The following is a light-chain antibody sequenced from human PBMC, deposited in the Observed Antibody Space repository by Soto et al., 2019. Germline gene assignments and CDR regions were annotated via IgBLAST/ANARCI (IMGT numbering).Light chain of an antibody. CDR1: QGINND. CDR3: LQHNDYPRT. V-gene: IGKV1-17*01. J-gene: IGKJ4*01. CDR2: EAS. Sequence: DIQMTQSPSSLSASVGDRVTISCRASQGINNDLGWYQQKPGKAPKRLIYEASTLQSGVPSRFSGSGSGTEFTLTISSLQPEDCATYSCLQHNDYPRTFGGGTQVAIK.